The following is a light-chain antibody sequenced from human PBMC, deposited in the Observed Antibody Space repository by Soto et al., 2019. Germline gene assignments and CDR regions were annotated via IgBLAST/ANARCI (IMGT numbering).Light chain of an antibody. Sequence: IQLTQSPSSLSASVGDRVTITCRASQGISSALAWYQQKPGKAPKLLIYDASSLESGVPARFSGSRSGTDFTLTISSLQPEDFAAYYCQLFNSYPTFGEGTRLEIQ. V-gene: IGKV1-13*02. J-gene: IGKJ5*01. CDR3: QLFNSYPT. CDR2: DAS. CDR1: QGISSA.